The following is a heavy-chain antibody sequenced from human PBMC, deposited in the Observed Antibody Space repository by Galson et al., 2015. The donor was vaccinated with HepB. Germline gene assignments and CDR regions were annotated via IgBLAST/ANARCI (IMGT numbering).Heavy chain of an antibody. Sequence: SCKASCYTFTSYGISCVRQAPGQGLEWMGWISAYNGNTNYAQKLQGRVTMTTDTSTSTAYMELRSLRSDDTAVYYCARNYDSSGYYGYWGQGTLVTVSS. D-gene: IGHD3-22*01. CDR2: ISAYNGNT. V-gene: IGHV1-18*01. J-gene: IGHJ4*02. CDR1: CYTFTSYG. CDR3: ARNYDSSGYYGY.